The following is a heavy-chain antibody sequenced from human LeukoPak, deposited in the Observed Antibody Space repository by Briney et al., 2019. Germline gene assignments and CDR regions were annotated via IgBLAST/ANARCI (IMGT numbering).Heavy chain of an antibody. D-gene: IGHD5-12*01. CDR1: GFTFSSFG. J-gene: IGHJ6*02. CDR3: GRFMGGYDSYFYGMDV. Sequence: HPGGSLRLSCAASGFTFSSFGMHCVRQAPGKGLEWVAVISYYGSNKYYAHSVKGLFTISRDNSQNTLYLQMNSLRLEDTAVYHCGRFMGGYDSYFYGMDVWGQGTTVTVSS. V-gene: IGHV3-30*03. CDR2: ISYYGSNK.